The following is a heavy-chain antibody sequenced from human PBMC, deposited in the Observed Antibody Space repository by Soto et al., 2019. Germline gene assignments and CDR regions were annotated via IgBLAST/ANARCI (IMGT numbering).Heavy chain of an antibody. V-gene: IGHV3-23*01. CDR2: ISASGGST. Sequence: EVQLLESGGGLVQPGGSLRLSCAASGFNFSSCAMSWVRQAPGKGLEWVSAISASGGSTYYADPVKGRFTISRDSSKKTLYLQMSSLRAEDTAIFYCAKAPPGPYSSLSGYYSYGMDVWGQGTTVTVSS. D-gene: IGHD6-6*01. CDR3: AKAPPGPYSSLSGYYSYGMDV. CDR1: GFNFSSCA. J-gene: IGHJ6*02.